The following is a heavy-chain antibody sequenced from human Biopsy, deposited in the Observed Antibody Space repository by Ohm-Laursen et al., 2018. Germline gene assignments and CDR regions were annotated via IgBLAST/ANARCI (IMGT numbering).Heavy chain of an antibody. Sequence: SLRLSCAASGFTVNDHAMHWVRQPPGKGLEWVSGISWDSGRIGYAASVKGRFTVSRDNAKKSLYLEMKSLSPEDTALYYCTKVLIPAGTDVWGQGTTVTVSS. V-gene: IGHV3-9*01. CDR1: GFTVNDHA. CDR3: TKVLIPAGTDV. CDR2: ISWDSGRI. D-gene: IGHD3-9*01. J-gene: IGHJ6*02.